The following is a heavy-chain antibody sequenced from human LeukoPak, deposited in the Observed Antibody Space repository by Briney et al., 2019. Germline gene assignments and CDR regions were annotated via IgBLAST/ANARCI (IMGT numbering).Heavy chain of an antibody. V-gene: IGHV1-69*13. J-gene: IGHJ5*02. D-gene: IGHD2-2*01. CDR2: IIPIFGTA. CDR3: AREDIVVVPAATQLYNWFDP. CDR1: GGTFSSYA. Sequence: GASVQVSCKASGGTFSSYAISWVRQAPGQGLEWMGGIIPIFGTANYAQKFQGRVTITADESTSTAYMELSSLRSEDTAVYYCAREDIVVVPAATQLYNWFDPWGQGTLVTVSS.